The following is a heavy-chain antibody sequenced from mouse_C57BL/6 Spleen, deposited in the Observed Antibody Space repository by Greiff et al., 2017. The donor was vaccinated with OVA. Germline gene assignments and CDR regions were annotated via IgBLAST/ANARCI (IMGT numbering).Heavy chain of an antibody. D-gene: IGHD2-4*01. V-gene: IGHV1-64*01. CDR3: ARAYDSAWFAY. Sequence: QVQLQQPGAELVKPGASVKLSCKASGYTFTSYWMHWVKKRPGKGLEWIGLIHPNSGSTTYNEKFKSKATLTVDKSSSTAYMQLSSLTSEDAAVYYCARAYDSAWFAYWGQGTLVTVSA. CDR2: IHPNSGST. J-gene: IGHJ3*01. CDR1: GYTFTSYW.